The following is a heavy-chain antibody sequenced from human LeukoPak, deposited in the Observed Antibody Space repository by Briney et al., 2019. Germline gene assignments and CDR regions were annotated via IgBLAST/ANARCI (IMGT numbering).Heavy chain of an antibody. J-gene: IGHJ4*02. V-gene: IGHV4-59*01. CDR3: ARGPTRYYFDY. Sequence: SETLSLTCSVSGGSSNNYYWSWIRQPPGKGLEWIAYIYYSGSTNCNPSLKSRVTISIDTSKNQFSLKLSSVTAADTAVYYCARGPTRYYFDYWGQGTPVTVSS. CDR2: IYYSGST. D-gene: IGHD3-9*01. CDR1: GGSSNNYY.